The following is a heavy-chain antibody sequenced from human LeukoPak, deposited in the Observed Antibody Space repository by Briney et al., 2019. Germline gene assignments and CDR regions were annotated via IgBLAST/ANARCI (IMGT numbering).Heavy chain of an antibody. Sequence: GGSLRLPCAASGFTFSSYGMSWVRQAPGKGLEWVSAISDSGGSTYYADSVKGRFTISRDNSKNTLYLQMNSLRAEDTALYYCAKDRGPFAVVPEYWGQGTLVTVPS. D-gene: IGHD3-10*01. CDR3: AKDRGPFAVVPEY. CDR1: GFTFSSYG. J-gene: IGHJ4*02. V-gene: IGHV3-23*01. CDR2: ISDSGGST.